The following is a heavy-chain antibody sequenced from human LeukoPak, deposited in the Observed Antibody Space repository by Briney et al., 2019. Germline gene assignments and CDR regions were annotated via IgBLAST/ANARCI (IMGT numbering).Heavy chain of an antibody. CDR3: SREASCDSTSCPQDY. Sequence: VSGKGSCKASCFNLPRPFIFWVGQAPGQRPGLGGWLYTGNGDAHYAQNFQGRVTVASDTSISTAYLDISRLRSDDTALYYCSREASCDSTSCPQDYWGQGTLVTVSS. CDR1: CFNLPRPF. V-gene: IGHV1-2*02. D-gene: IGHD2-2*01. J-gene: IGHJ4*02. CDR2: LYTGNGDA.